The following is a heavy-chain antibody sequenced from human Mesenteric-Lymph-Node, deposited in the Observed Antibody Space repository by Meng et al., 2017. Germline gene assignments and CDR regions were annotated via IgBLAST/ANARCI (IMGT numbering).Heavy chain of an antibody. CDR3: AREPNFCSGGSCYGLNFDY. J-gene: IGHJ4*02. V-gene: IGHV4-4*02. D-gene: IGHD2-15*01. CDR1: GGSISSSNW. Sequence: SETLSLTCAVSGGSISSSNWWSWVRQPPGKGLEWFGEIYHSGSTNYNPSLKSRVTISVDKSKTQFSLKLSSVTAADTAVYYCAREPNFCSGGSCYGLNFDYWGQGTLVTVSS. CDR2: IYHSGST.